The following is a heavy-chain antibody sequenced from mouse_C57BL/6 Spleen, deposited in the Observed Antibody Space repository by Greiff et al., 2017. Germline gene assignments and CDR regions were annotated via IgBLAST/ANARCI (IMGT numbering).Heavy chain of an antibody. CDR3: AGHGGATVVATAHWYFDV. V-gene: IGHV5-6*01. CDR2: ISSGGSYT. D-gene: IGHD1-1*01. Sequence: EVNVVESGGDLVKPGGSLKLSCAASGFTFSSYGMSWVRQTPDKRLEWVATISSGGSYTYYPDSVKGRFTISRDNAKNTLYLQMSSLKSEDTAMYYCAGHGGATVVATAHWYFDVWGTGTTVTVSS. CDR1: GFTFSSYG. J-gene: IGHJ1*03.